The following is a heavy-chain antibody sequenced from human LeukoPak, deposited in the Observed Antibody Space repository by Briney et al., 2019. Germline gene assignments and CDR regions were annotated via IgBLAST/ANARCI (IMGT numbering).Heavy chain of an antibody. CDR1: GFTFSTYV. CDR2: ISSNGDNT. V-gene: IGHV3-64D*06. CDR3: VRGTGY. Sequence: GGSLRLSRSLSGFTFSTYVTHLGRQPPGKGLEFVLAISSNGDNTYYADSVKGRFTISRENSKNTLYLQMSSLRADDTAVYYCVRGTGYWGQGTLVTVSS. J-gene: IGHJ4*02.